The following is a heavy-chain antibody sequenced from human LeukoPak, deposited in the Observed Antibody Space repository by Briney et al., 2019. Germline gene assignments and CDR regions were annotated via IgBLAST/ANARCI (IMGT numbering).Heavy chain of an antibody. CDR3: AREGYSSSPGDY. CDR2: INPNSGGT. V-gene: IGHV1-2*02. CDR1: GYTFTSYG. D-gene: IGHD6-13*01. Sequence: ASVKVSCKASGYTFTSYGISWVRQAPGQGLEWMGWINPNSGGTKYAQKFQGRVTMTRDTSISTAYMELSRLISDDTAVYYCAREGYSSSPGDYWGQGTLVTVSS. J-gene: IGHJ4*02.